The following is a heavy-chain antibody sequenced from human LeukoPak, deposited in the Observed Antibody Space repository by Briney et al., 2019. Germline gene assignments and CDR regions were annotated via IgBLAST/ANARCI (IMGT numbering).Heavy chain of an antibody. Sequence: SGTLSLTCAFYGGSFSGYYWRWIRQPPGKGLEWIGEINHSGSTNYNPSLKSRVTISVDTSKNQLSLKMSSVTAADTAVYYCSITTGTTLGLMDYWGQGTLVPVSS. CDR2: INHSGST. CDR3: SITTGTTLGLMDY. V-gene: IGHV4-34*01. CDR1: GGSFSGYY. J-gene: IGHJ4*02. D-gene: IGHD1-1*01.